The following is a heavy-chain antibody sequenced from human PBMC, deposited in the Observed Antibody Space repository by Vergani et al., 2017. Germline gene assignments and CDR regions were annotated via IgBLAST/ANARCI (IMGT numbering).Heavy chain of an antibody. Sequence: QVQLVQSGAEVKKPGASVKVSCKASGYTFTSYAMHWVRQAPGQRLEWMGWINAGNGNTKYSQKFQGRVTITRDTSASTAYRELSSLRSEDTAVYYCARVPNYYGSGSTLDYWGQGTLVTVSS. D-gene: IGHD3-10*01. J-gene: IGHJ4*02. V-gene: IGHV1-3*01. CDR3: ARVPNYYGSGSTLDY. CDR1: GYTFTSYA. CDR2: INAGNGNT.